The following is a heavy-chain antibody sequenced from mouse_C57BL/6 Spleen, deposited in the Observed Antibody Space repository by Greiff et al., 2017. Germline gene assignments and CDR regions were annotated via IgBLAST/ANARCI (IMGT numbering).Heavy chain of an antibody. V-gene: IGHV5-17*01. Sequence: EVKLVESGGGLVKPGGSLKLSCAASGFTFSDYGMHWVRQAPEKGLEWVAYISSGSSTIYYADTVTGRFTISRDNAKNTLFLQMTSLRSEDTAMYYCAHYYGSFYAMDDWGQGTSVTVSS. J-gene: IGHJ4*01. CDR3: AHYYGSFYAMDD. CDR2: ISSGSSTI. D-gene: IGHD1-1*01. CDR1: GFTFSDYG.